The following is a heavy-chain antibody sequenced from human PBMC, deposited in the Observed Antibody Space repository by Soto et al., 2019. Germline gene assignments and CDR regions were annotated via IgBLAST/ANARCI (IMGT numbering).Heavy chain of an antibody. Sequence: SETLSLTCTVSGGSISSYYRSWIRQPPGKGLEWIGYIYYSGSTNYNPSLKSRVTISVDTSKNQFSLKLSSVTAADTAAYYCARLRFWSGYYTFDYWGQGTLVTVSS. CDR2: IYYSGST. CDR1: GGSISSYY. V-gene: IGHV4-59*08. D-gene: IGHD3-3*01. J-gene: IGHJ4*02. CDR3: ARLRFWSGYYTFDY.